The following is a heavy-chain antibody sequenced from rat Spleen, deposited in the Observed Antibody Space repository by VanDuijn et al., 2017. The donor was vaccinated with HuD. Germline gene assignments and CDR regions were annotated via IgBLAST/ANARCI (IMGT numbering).Heavy chain of an antibody. J-gene: IGHJ2*01. CDR2: ISTSGAGT. CDR1: GFTFRNFP. D-gene: IGHD1-4*01. V-gene: IGHV5-46*01. CDR3: TIVDYPGIAHYFDY. Sequence: EVQLVESGGGLVQPGGSLKLSCAASGFTFRNFPLAWVRQAPTKGLEWVASISTSGAGTYYRDSVKGRFTILRDNAKSTLYLKMNSLRSEDTATYYCTIVDYPGIAHYFDYWGQGVMVTVAS.